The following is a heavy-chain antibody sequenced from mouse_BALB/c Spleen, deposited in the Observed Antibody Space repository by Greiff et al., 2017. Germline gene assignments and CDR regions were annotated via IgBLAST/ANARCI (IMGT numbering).Heavy chain of an antibody. D-gene: IGHD2-3*01. CDR3: ARGYDGYPHYYAMDY. Sequence: QVQLKQSGAELARPGASVKLSCKASGYTFTSYWMQWVKQRPGQGLEWIGAIYPGDGDTRYTQKFKGKATLTADKSSSTAYMQLSSLASEDSAVYYCARGYDGYPHYYAMDYWGQGTSVTVSS. V-gene: IGHV1-87*01. CDR1: GYTFTSYW. CDR2: IYPGDGDT. J-gene: IGHJ4*01.